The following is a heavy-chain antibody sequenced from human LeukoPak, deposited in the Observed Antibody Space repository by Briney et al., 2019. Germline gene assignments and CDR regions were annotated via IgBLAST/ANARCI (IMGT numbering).Heavy chain of an antibody. V-gene: IGHV4-59*08. CDR1: GGSMTGHY. Sequence: ETLSLTCTVSGGSMTGHYWSWIRQPPGKGLEWIGFIYYTGTTNYNPSLKSRVTISLDTSKNQFSLKLSSMTAADTAVYYCARQSGWLDPWGQGIMVTVSS. CDR3: ARQSGWLDP. J-gene: IGHJ5*02. CDR2: IYYTGTT. D-gene: IGHD1-26*01.